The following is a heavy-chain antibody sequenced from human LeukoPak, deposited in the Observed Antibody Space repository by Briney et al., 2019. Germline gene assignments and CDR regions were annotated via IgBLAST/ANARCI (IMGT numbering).Heavy chain of an antibody. J-gene: IGHJ4*02. V-gene: IGHV3-66*01. CDR1: GFTVSSNY. CDR2: IYSDGST. D-gene: IGHD6-6*01. CDR3: ARVIAARHFDY. Sequence: AGSLRRSCAASGFTVSSNYRSWVRQAPGKGLEWVSFIYSDGSTYYADSVKGRFTISRDNSKNTMFLQMNSLRAEDTAVYYCARVIAARHFDYWGQGTLVTVSS.